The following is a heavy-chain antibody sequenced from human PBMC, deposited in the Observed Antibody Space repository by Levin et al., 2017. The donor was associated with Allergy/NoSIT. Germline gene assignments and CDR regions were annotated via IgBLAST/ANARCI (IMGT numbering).Heavy chain of an antibody. V-gene: IGHV3-11*01. D-gene: IGHD2-2*01. CDR3: ARDGSSTSLRMSYFDF. J-gene: IGHJ4*02. CDR1: GFTFSDYY. CDR2: ISSSGNII. Sequence: LSLTCAASGFTFSDYYMSWIRQAPGKGLEWLSYISSSGNIIYYAESVKGRFTISRDNAKNSLLLQMNSLRVEDTAVYFCARDGSSTSLRMSYFDFWGQGILVTVSS.